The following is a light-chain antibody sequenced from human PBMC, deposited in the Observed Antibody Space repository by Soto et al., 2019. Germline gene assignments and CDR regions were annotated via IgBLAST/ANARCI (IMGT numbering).Light chain of an antibody. CDR2: GAS. J-gene: IGKJ2*03. V-gene: IGKV3-20*01. CDR1: PSVRRSH. Sequence: NVLMYSPGTLSLSPGERATLSCRASPSVRRSHSAWYQQTPGQATRLLIYGASSRATGIADRFSGSGYGTDFPLTISRLAPEDFAVYYCQQYGNSPPYSFGQGTKVDIK. CDR3: QQYGNSPPYS.